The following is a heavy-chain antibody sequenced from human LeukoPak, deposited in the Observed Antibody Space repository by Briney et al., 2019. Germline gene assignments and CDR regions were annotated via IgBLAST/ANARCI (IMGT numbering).Heavy chain of an antibody. CDR2: INQYGREI. Sequence: GGSLRLSCSASGFTFSGYWMAWVRQAPGKGLEWVANINQYGREIYYVDSVKGRFTISRDNAKSSLYLQMNSLRAEDTAVYYCAKDGSAYYFDYWGQGTLVTVSS. CDR3: AKDGSAYYFDY. CDR1: GFTFSGYW. V-gene: IGHV3-7*01. D-gene: IGHD3-10*01. J-gene: IGHJ4*02.